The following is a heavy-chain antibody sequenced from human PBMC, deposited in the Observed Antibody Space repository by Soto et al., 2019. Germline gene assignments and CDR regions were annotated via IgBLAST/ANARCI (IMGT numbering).Heavy chain of an antibody. CDR2: IIPIFGSA. V-gene: IGHV1-69*01. J-gene: IGHJ2*01. CDR1: GGTFSSYA. D-gene: IGHD1-26*01. Sequence: QVQLVQSGAEVKKPGSSVKVSCKASGGTFSSYAISWVRQAPGQGLEWMGGIIPIFGSANYAQKFQGRVTITADESTSTDYMELSSLRSEDTAVYYCARGIVGAPGWYFDLWGRGTLVTVSS. CDR3: ARGIVGAPGWYFDL.